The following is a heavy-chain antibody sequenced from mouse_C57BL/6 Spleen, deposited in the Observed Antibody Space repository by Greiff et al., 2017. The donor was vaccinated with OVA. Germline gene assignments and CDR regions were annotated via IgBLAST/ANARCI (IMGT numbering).Heavy chain of an antibody. Sequence: SGAELVRPGTSVKVSCKASGYAFTNYLIEWVKQRPGQGLEWIGVINPGSGGTNYNEKFKGKATLTADKSSSTAYMQLSSLTSEDSAVYFCARCDYYGSSYDFDYWGQGTTLTVSS. CDR1: GYAFTNYL. CDR2: INPGSGGT. D-gene: IGHD1-1*01. J-gene: IGHJ2*01. V-gene: IGHV1-54*01. CDR3: ARCDYYGSSYDFDY.